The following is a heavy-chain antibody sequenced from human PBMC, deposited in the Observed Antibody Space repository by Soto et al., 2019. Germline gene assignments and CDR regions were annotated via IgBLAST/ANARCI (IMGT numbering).Heavy chain of an antibody. Sequence: VQLVQSGAEVKKPGSSVKVSCKASGGTFSSYAVSWVRQAPGQWLEWVGEIIPMYGMPNLAHRFQGRVTVTTDESTSTVYMEVSSLRSEDTAIYYCARVKENCSTTSCYKFFDFWGQGTLVTVSS. CDR3: ARVKENCSTTSCYKFFDF. J-gene: IGHJ4*02. D-gene: IGHD2-2*02. V-gene: IGHV1-69*01. CDR2: IIPMYGMP. CDR1: GGTFSSYA.